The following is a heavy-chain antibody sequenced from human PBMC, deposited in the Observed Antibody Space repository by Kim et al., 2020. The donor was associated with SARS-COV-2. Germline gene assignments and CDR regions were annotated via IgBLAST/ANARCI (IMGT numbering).Heavy chain of an antibody. CDR2: IRSKPNDYAT. CDR1: GFTFSDSA. D-gene: IGHD1-26*01. Sequence: GGSLRLSCVASGFTFSDSAMHWVRQASGKGLEWVGRIRSKPNDYATVYGASVKGRFIISRDDSKKTTYLQMNSLKMEDTAIYYCTRPGAGAQRNAFDVWSQGTMVTVSS. CDR3: TRPGAGAQRNAFDV. V-gene: IGHV3-73*01. J-gene: IGHJ3*01.